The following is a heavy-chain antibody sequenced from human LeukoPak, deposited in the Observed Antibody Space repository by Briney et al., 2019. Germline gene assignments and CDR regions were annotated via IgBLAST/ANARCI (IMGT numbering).Heavy chain of an antibody. CDR2: IYPGDSDT. CDR3: ARHGDCSGGSCETGDY. V-gene: IGHV5-51*01. D-gene: IGHD2-15*01. Sequence: GESLKISCKGSGYSFTSYWIGWVRQMPGKGLEWMGIIYPGDSDTRYSPSFQGQVTISADKSISTAYLQWSSLKASDTAMYYCARHGDCSGGSCETGDYWGQGTLVTVSS. CDR1: GYSFTSYW. J-gene: IGHJ4*02.